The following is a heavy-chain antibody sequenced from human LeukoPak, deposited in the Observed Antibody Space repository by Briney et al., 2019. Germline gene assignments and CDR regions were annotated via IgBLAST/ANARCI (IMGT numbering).Heavy chain of an antibody. V-gene: IGHV3-23*01. Sequence: PGGSLRLSCAASGFTFSSYAMSWVRQAPGKGLEWVSAISGSGGSTYYADSVKGRFTISRDNSKNTLYLQMNSLRAEDTAVYYCAKVTAAAGHFLYYFDYWGQGTLVTVSS. CDR2: ISGSGGST. CDR1: GFTFSSYA. J-gene: IGHJ4*02. D-gene: IGHD6-13*01. CDR3: AKVTAAAGHFLYYFDY.